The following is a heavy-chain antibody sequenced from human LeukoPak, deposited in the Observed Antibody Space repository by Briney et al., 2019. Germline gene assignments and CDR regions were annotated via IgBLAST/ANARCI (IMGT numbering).Heavy chain of an antibody. D-gene: IGHD6-13*01. V-gene: IGHV1-18*01. CDR2: ISAYKGNT. CDR1: GYTVTSYG. J-gene: IGHJ4*02. Sequence: PGASVKVSCKASGYTVTSYGISWVRQAPGQGLEWMGWISAYKGNTNYAQKLQGRVTMTTDTSTSTAYMELRSLRSDDTALYYCARDPPIAAAGTLDYWGQGTLVTVSS. CDR3: ARDPPIAAAGTLDY.